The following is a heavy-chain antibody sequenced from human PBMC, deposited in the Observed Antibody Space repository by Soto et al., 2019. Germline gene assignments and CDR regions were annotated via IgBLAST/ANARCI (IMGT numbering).Heavy chain of an antibody. V-gene: IGHV3-7*01. J-gene: IGHJ4*01. CDR3: ARSRRQWFGGTLSYYFDF. CDR2: IKEEGSEA. D-gene: IGHD3-10*01. CDR1: GLESRVNW. Sequence: EVQLVESGGGLVQPGGSRRLPGAASGLESRVNWMSWVRKAPGRGLDGLANIKEEGSEANYVDSVKGRFAVSRDKDTNSLYLQLNSLTPEDTAVYYCARSRRQWFGGTLSYYFDFWGHGTLVTVSS.